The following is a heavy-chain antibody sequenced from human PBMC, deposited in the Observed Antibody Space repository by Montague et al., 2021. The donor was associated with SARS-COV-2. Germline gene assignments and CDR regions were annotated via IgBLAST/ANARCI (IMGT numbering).Heavy chain of an antibody. J-gene: IGHJ6*02. CDR1: GASINIGTYY. Sequence: SETLSLTCTVSGASINIGTYYWTWIRQSPGKPLEWVGYIHDSGTTNYNPSLKSRVTILEDTSRNHFSLNLNSVTAADTAVYYCARDHMTILVMAYYYGMDVWGQGTTVTVSS. D-gene: IGHD2-8*02. CDR2: IHDSGTT. CDR3: ARDHMTILVMAYYYGMDV. V-gene: IGHV4-61*03.